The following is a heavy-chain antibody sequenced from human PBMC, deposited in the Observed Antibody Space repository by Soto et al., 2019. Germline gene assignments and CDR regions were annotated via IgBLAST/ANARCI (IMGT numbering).Heavy chain of an antibody. J-gene: IGHJ6*02. V-gene: IGHV3-48*02. CDR3: ARDLFESGMDV. CDR2: ITSSSWTI. D-gene: IGHD3-16*01. CDR1: GFTFSSYS. Sequence: EVQLVESRGGLVQPGGSLRLSCAASGFTFSSYSMNWVRQTPGKGLEWVSYITSSSWTIYYADSVKGRFTISRDNAKNSLYLQMNNLSDEDTAVYYCARDLFESGMDVWGQGTTVTVSS.